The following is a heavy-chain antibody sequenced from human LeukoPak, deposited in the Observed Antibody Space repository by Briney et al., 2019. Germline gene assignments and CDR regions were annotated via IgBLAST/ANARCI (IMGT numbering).Heavy chain of an antibody. V-gene: IGHV1-8*01. D-gene: IGHD3-10*01. J-gene: IGHJ4*02. CDR3: TKGSGSGSYRDY. Sequence: ASVKVSCKASGYTFTSYDINWVRQAPGQGLEWMGWMNPNSGNTNYAQQLQDRVTMTRNTSISTAYMELSSLTSDDTAVYYCTKGSGSGSYRDYWGQGTLVTVSS. CDR1: GYTFTSYD. CDR2: MNPNSGNT.